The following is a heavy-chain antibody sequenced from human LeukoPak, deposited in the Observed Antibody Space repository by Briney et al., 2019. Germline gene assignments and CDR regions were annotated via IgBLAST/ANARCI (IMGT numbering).Heavy chain of an antibody. CDR2: IYFNGIT. CDR1: GGSIRNYY. V-gene: IGHV4-59*01. J-gene: IGHJ4*02. D-gene: IGHD4-23*01. CDR3: ARTPGNDDGNTGLDY. Sequence: PSETLSLTCSVSGGSIRNYYWTWIRQPPGKGLEWIGYIYFNGITNYNPSLKSRLTLSVDTSKNQFSLKLSSLTAADTAVYYCARTPGNDDGNTGLDYWGQGTLVTVSS.